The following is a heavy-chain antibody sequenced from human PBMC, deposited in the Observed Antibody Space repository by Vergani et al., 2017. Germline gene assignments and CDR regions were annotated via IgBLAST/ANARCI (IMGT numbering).Heavy chain of an antibody. J-gene: IGHJ6*02. D-gene: IGHD3-3*01. CDR2: IKSKTDGGTT. Sequence: EVQLVESGGGLVKPGGSLRLSCAASGFTFSNAWMSWVRQAPGKGLEWVGRIKSKTDGGTTDYAAPWKGRFTISRDDSKNTLYLQMNSLKTEDTAVYYCTTPIISWSGYYPEPYYYYGMYVWGQGTTVTVSS. V-gene: IGHV3-15*01. CDR1: GFTFSNAW. CDR3: TTPIISWSGYYPEPYYYYGMYV.